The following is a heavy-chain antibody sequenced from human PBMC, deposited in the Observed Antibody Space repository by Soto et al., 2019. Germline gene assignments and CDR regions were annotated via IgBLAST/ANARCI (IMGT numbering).Heavy chain of an antibody. CDR3: ANHCNKDSCYTSFDY. D-gene: IGHD2-2*02. J-gene: IGHJ4*02. CDR1: GFTFSSYA. CDR2: IGTGGGNT. V-gene: IGHV3-23*01. Sequence: PGGSLRLSCAASGFTFSSYAMHWVRQAPGKGLEWVSAIGTGGGNTYYADSVKGRFTISRDNSKNTLYLQMNSLTAGDTALYYCANHCNKDSCYTSFDYWGQGILVTVSS.